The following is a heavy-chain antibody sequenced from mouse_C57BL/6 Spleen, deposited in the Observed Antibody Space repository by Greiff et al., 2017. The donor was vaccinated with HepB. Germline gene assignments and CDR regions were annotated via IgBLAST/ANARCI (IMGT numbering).Heavy chain of an antibody. CDR3: ARGDYYGSSYLAY. Sequence: QVQLQQPGAELVMPGASVKLSCKASGYTFTSYWMHWVKQRPGQGLEWIGEIDPSDSYTNYNQKFKGKSTLTVDKSSSTAYMQLSSLTSEDSAVYYCARGDYYGSSYLAYWGQGTLVTVSA. D-gene: IGHD1-1*01. V-gene: IGHV1-69*01. CDR2: IDPSDSYT. CDR1: GYTFTSYW. J-gene: IGHJ3*01.